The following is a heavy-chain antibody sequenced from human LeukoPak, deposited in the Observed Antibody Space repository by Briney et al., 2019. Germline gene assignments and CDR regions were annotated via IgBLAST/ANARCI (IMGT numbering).Heavy chain of an antibody. V-gene: IGHV3-23*01. CDR1: GLTFSNYD. J-gene: IGHJ4*02. CDR2: VSGSGADT. D-gene: IGHD7-27*01. CDR3: AKDGNWARFED. Sequence: GGSLRLSCAASGLTFSNYDMNWVRQAPGKGLEWVAGVSGSGADTYYADSVKGRFTISRDNSKNMVWLQINSPTAEDTATYYCAKDGNWARFEDWGQGTLVTVSS.